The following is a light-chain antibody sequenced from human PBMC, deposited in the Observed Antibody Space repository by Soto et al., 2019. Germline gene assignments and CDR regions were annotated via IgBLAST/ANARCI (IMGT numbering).Light chain of an antibody. CDR2: ASF. V-gene: IGKV1-39*01. CDR3: QQSYGTPRT. Sequence: DIHITQSPSSLSASVGDRVTITCRASQSITNFVNWYQQKPGEAPKLLIYASFSLQSGVPSRFSGGGSGTDFTLTISSRQSADSATYYCQQSYGTPRTFGQGTKVDIK. J-gene: IGKJ1*01. CDR1: QSITNF.